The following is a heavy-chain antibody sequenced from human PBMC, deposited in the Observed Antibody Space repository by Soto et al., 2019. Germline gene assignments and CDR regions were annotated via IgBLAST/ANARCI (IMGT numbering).Heavy chain of an antibody. CDR3: ARGAALPYYYSGMDV. CDR1: GYTLTSYD. V-gene: IGHV1-8*01. CDR2: MNPNSGNT. Sequence: ASLKVSWKASGYTLTSYDINWVRQATGQGLEWMGWMNPNSGNTGYAQKFQGRVTMTRNTSISTAYMELSSLRSEDTAVYYCARGAALPYYYSGMDVWGQGTTVTVSS. J-gene: IGHJ6*02. D-gene: IGHD6-25*01.